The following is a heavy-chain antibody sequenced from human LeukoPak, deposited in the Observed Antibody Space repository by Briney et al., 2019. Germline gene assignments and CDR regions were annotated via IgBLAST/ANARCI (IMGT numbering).Heavy chain of an antibody. CDR3: ARVDQDTNTYFDY. J-gene: IGHJ4*02. CDR2: INHSGST. Sequence: SETLSLTCAVYGGSFSGYYWSWIRQPPGKGLEWIGEINHSGSTNYNPSLKSRVTISVDTSKNQFSLKLSSVTAADTAVYYCARVDQDTNTYFDYWGQGTLVTVSS. D-gene: IGHD5-18*01. V-gene: IGHV4-34*01. CDR1: GGSFSGYY.